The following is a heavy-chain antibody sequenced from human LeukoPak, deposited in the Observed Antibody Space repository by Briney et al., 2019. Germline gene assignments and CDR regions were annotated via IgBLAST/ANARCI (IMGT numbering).Heavy chain of an antibody. V-gene: IGHV3-53*01. J-gene: IGHJ6*02. D-gene: IGHD6-6*01. CDR1: GGSVSSGSYY. CDR2: IYSGGST. CDR3: ARYNSSSYYGMDV. Sequence: PSETLSLTCTVSGGSVSSGSYYWSWVRQAPGKGLEWVSVIYSGGSTYYADSVKGRFTISRDNSKNTLYLQMNSLRAEDTAVYFCARYNSSSYYGMDVWGQGTTVTVSS.